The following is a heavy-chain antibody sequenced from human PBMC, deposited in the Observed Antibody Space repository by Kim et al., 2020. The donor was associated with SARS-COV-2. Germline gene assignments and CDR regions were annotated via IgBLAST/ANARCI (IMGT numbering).Heavy chain of an antibody. CDR2: INHSGST. CDR3: ARRLSGYYYISYYYYGMDV. J-gene: IGHJ6*02. CDR1: GGSFSGYY. V-gene: IGHV4-34*01. D-gene: IGHD3-22*01. Sequence: SETLSLTCAVYGGSFSGYYWSWIRQPPGKGLEWIGEINHSGSTNYNPSLKSRVTISVDTSKNQFTLKLSSVTAADTAVYYCARRLSGYYYISYYYYGMDVWGQGTTVTLSS.